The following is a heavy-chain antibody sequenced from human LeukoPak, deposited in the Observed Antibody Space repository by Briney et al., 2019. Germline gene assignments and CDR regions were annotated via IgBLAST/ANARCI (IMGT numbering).Heavy chain of an antibody. CDR3: ARLGGGGKGGN. D-gene: IGHD4-23*01. V-gene: IGHV4-59*08. J-gene: IGHJ4*02. CDR2: IYYSGST. Sequence: SGTLSLTCTVSGGSISSYYWSWIRQPPGKGLEWIGYIYYSGSTNYNPSLKSRVTISVDTSKNQFSLKLSSVTAADTAVYYCARLGGGGKGGNWGQGTLVTVSS. CDR1: GGSISSYY.